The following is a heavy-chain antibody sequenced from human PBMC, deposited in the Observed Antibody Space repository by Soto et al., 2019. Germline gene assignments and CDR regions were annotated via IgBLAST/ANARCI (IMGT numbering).Heavy chain of an antibody. CDR1: GFTFSSYA. Sequence: QVQLVESGGCVVQPGRSLRLSCAANGFTFSSYAMHWVRQAPGKGLEWVAVISYDGSNKYYADSVKDRFTISRDNSKNTLYLQMNSLRAEDTAVYYCAISYFSMVTGPFDYWGQGTLVTVFS. D-gene: IGHD3-10*01. J-gene: IGHJ4*02. V-gene: IGHV3-30-3*01. CDR3: AISYFSMVTGPFDY. CDR2: ISYDGSNK.